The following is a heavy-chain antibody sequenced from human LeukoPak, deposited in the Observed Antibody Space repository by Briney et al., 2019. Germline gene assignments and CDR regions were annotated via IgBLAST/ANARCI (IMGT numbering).Heavy chain of an antibody. CDR2: IYSGGST. CDR3: ARGGGAYCGSDCYRNFDY. D-gene: IGHD2-21*02. CDR1: GFTVNTNY. V-gene: IGHV3-66*01. J-gene: IGHJ4*02. Sequence: GGSLRLSYAASGFTVNTNYMSWVRQAPGKGLEWVSVIYSGGSTYYGDSVKGRFTISRDNSKNTLYLQMNSLRAEDTAVYYCARGGGAYCGSDCYRNFDYWGQGTLVTVSS.